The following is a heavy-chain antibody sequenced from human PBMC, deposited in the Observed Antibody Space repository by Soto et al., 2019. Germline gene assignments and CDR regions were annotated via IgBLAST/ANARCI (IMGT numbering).Heavy chain of an antibody. CDR1: GVTFSSYT. CDR2: IIPVLGVA. D-gene: IGHD3-9*01. V-gene: IGHV1-69*02. J-gene: IGHJ3*01. Sequence: QVQLVQSGAEVRKPGSSVKVSCKDSGVTFSSYTISWVRQAPGQGLEWMGRIIPVLGVANYAPKCQGRLTSIADEPTSTVYMDLSSLRSEDTAMDYAICLINGDSDVSDFWGQGTFITVSS. CDR3: ICLINGDSDVSDF.